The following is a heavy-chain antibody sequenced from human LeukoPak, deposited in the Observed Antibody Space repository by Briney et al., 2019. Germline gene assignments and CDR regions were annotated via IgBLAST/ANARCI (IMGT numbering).Heavy chain of an antibody. CDR1: GFTFSSYE. V-gene: IGHV3-48*03. D-gene: IGHD3-10*01. J-gene: IGHJ3*02. CDR3: ARVGITMVRGDIGHGAFDI. Sequence: GGSLRLSCAASGFTFSSYEMNWARQAPGKGLEWVSYISSSGSTIYYADSVKGRFTISRDNAKNSLYLQMNSRRAEDTAVYYCARVGITMVRGDIGHGAFDIWGQGTMVTVSS. CDR2: ISSSGSTI.